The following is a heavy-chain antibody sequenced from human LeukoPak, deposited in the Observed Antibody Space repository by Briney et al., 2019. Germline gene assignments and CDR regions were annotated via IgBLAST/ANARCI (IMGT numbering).Heavy chain of an antibody. J-gene: IGHJ4*02. V-gene: IGHV3-21*01. CDR2: ISSSSSYI. CDR3: ARGPMVGDN. Sequence: PGGSLRLSCAASGFTFSSYSMNWVRQAPGKGLEWVSSISSSSSYIYYPDSVKGRFTISRDNAKNSLYLQMNSLRAEDTAVYYCARGPMVGDNWGQGTLVTVAS. CDR1: GFTFSSYS. D-gene: IGHD3-10*01.